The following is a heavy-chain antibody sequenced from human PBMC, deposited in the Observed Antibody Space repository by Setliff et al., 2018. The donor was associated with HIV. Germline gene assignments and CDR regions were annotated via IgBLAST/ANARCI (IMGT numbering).Heavy chain of an antibody. D-gene: IGHD2-8*01. CDR3: ARDYGVGQPIFGFDV. Sequence: SETLSLTCDVSGSSITGDFYWGWIRQPPGKGLEWIGSLHHGGSTYKNPSLNSRVTISVDTSKDQFSLKLSSVTAADTAIYYCARDYGVGQPIFGFDVWGQGAMVTVSS. CDR1: GSSITGDFY. J-gene: IGHJ3*01. CDR2: LHHGGST. V-gene: IGHV4-38-2*02.